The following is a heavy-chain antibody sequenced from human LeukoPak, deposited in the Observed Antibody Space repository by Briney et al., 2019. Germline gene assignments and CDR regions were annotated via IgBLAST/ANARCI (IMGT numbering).Heavy chain of an antibody. J-gene: IGHJ6*03. CDR3: ARVSQQLFGDRGALPYYYYMDV. CDR2: IYTSGST. D-gene: IGHD6-13*01. V-gene: IGHV4-4*07. Sequence: SETLSLTCTVSGGSISSYYWSWIRQPAGKGLEWIGRIYTSGSTNYNPSLKSRVTMSVDTSKNQFSLKLSSVTAADTAVYYCARVSQQLFGDRGALPYYYYMDVWGKGTTVTVSS. CDR1: GGSISSYY.